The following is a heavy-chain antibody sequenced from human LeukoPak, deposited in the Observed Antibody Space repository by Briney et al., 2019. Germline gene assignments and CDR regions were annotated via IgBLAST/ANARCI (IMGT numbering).Heavy chain of an antibody. CDR1: GFTFNNYG. CDR2: IAFDGINK. Sequence: PGRSLRLSCAASGFTFNNYGMHWVRQAPGKGLEWVAAIAFDGINKYYTGPVKGRFTISRDNSKRTLYLQMNSLRPENPAVYYFACVRRGRCYDSAYYYGLDVWGQGTTVAVS. J-gene: IGHJ6*02. V-gene: IGHV3-30*03. D-gene: IGHD5-12*01. CDR3: ACVRRGRCYDSAYYYGLDV.